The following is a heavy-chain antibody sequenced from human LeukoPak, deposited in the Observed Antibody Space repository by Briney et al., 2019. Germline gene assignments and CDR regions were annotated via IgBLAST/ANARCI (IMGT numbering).Heavy chain of an antibody. CDR2: ISSSSSYI. V-gene: IGHV3-21*01. CDR3: ARLDSSSWYVDY. Sequence: GRSLRLSCAASGFTFSSYGMHWVRQAPGKGLEWVSSISSSSSYIYYADSVKGRFTISRDNAKNSLYLQMNSLRAEDTAVYYCARLDSSSWYVDYWGQGTLVTVSS. CDR1: GFTFSSYG. D-gene: IGHD6-13*01. J-gene: IGHJ4*02.